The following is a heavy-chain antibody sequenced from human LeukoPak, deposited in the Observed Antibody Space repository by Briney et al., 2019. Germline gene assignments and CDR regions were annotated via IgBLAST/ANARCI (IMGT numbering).Heavy chain of an antibody. V-gene: IGHV3-53*01. Sequence: AGGSLRLSCAASGFTVSSNYMSWVRQAPGKGLEWVSVIYSGGSTYYADSVKGRFTISRDNSKNTLYLQMNSLRAEDTAVYYCAKNSGSYEYYFDYWGQGTLVTVSS. J-gene: IGHJ4*02. CDR3: AKNSGSYEYYFDY. CDR2: IYSGGST. D-gene: IGHD1-26*01. CDR1: GFTVSSNY.